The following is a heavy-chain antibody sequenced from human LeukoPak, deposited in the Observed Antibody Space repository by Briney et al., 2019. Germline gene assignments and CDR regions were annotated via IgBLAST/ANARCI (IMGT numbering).Heavy chain of an antibody. V-gene: IGHV4-59*08. CDR3: ARPVRLQNVKWYLDL. D-gene: IGHD5-24*01. J-gene: IGHJ2*01. CDR2: IYYSGSTNYNTT. CDR1: GGPISSYY. Sequence: SETLSLTCTVSGGPISSYYWSWIRQPPGKGLEWIGYIYYSGSTNYNTTNYNPSLTSRVTISVDASKNQFSLKLTSVTAADTAVYYCARPVRLQNVKWYLDLWGRSTLVTVSS.